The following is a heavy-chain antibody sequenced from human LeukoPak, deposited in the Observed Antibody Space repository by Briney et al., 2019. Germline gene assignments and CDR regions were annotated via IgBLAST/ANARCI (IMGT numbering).Heavy chain of an antibody. D-gene: IGHD2-15*01. J-gene: IGHJ4*02. CDR3: AKDGSVVAAPCY. Sequence: PGGSLRLSCAASGFTFSSYGMHWVRQAPGKGLEWVAVISYDGSNKYYADSVKGRFTISRDNSKNTLYLQMNSLRAEDTAVYYCAKDGSVVAAPCYWGQGTLVTVSS. CDR1: GFTFSSYG. CDR2: ISYDGSNK. V-gene: IGHV3-30*18.